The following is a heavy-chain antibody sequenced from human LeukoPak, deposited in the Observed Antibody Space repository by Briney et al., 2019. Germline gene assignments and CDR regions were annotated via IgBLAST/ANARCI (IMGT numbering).Heavy chain of an antibody. CDR2: ISAYNGNT. CDR3: ARDLTHDYYDSSGSDY. J-gene: IGHJ4*02. CDR1: GYTFTSYG. V-gene: IGHV1-18*01. D-gene: IGHD3-22*01. Sequence: ASVKVSCKASGYTFTSYGISWVRQAPGQGLEWMGWISAYNGNTNYAQKLQGRVTMTTDTSTSTAYMELRSLRSDDTAVYYCARDLTHDYYDSSGSDYWGQGTLVTVSS.